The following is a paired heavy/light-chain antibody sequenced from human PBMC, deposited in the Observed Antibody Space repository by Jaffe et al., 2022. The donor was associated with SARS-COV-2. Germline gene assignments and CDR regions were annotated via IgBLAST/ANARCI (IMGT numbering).Light chain of an antibody. CDR1: TGAVTSGHY. CDR3: LLSYSGAEV. Sequence: QAVVTQEPSLTVSPGGTVTLTCGSSTGAVTSGHYPYWFQQKPGQAPRTLIYDTSNKHSWTPARFSGSLLGGKAALTLSGAQPEDEAEYYCLLSYSGAEVFGGGTKLTVL. CDR2: DTS. V-gene: IGLV7-46*01. J-gene: IGLJ2*01.
Heavy chain of an antibody. CDR3: ARRIAAAGTWRYYYYGMDV. V-gene: IGHV4-61*02. J-gene: IGHJ6*02. Sequence: QVQLQESGPGLVKPSQTLSLTCTVSGGSISSGSYYWSWIRQPAGKGLEWIGRIYTSGSTNYNPSLKSRVTISVDTSKNQFSLKLSSVTAADTAVYYCARRIAAAGTWRYYYYGMDVWGQGTTVTVSS. CDR2: IYTSGST. CDR1: GGSISSGSYY. D-gene: IGHD6-13*01.